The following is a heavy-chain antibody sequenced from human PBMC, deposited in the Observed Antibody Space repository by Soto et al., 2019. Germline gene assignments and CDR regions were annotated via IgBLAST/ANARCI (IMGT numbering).Heavy chain of an antibody. V-gene: IGHV4-39*01. CDR3: AIGWGSYRSPFDY. CDR2: IYYSGST. J-gene: IGHJ4*02. Sequence: QLQLQESGPGLVKPSETLSLTCTVSGGSISSSSYYWGWIRQPPGKGLEWIGSIYYSGSTYYNPSLKRRVTISVDTSKNQFSLKLSSVTAADTAVYYCAIGWGSYRSPFDYWGQGTLVTVSS. CDR1: GGSISSSSYY. D-gene: IGHD3-16*02.